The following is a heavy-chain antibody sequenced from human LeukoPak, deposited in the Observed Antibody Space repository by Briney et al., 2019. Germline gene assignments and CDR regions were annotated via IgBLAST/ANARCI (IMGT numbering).Heavy chain of an antibody. J-gene: IGHJ6*02. CDR2: VNRDGSET. CDR3: ARNDGMDV. CDR1: GFTLSNHW. Sequence: GGSLRLSCAASGFTLSNHWMTWVRQVPGRGPEWVANVNRDGSETYYLDSVKGRFTISKDNAKNSLYLQMNSLRAEDTALYHCARNDGMDVWGQGTTVIVSS. D-gene: IGHD3-16*01. V-gene: IGHV3-7*03.